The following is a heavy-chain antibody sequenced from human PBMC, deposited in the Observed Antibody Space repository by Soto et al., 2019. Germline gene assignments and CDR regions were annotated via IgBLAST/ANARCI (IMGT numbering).Heavy chain of an antibody. CDR2: IYYSGST. CDR1: GGSISSSSYY. D-gene: IGHD1-26*01. J-gene: IGHJ6*02. Sequence: QLQLQESGPGLVKPSETLSLTCTVSGGSISSSSYYWGWIRQPPGKGLEWIGSIYYSGSTYYNPSLKSRVTISVDTSKNQFSLKLSSVTAADTAVYYCARHVRGSYYYYYYGMDVWGQGTTVTVSS. CDR3: ARHVRGSYYYYYYGMDV. V-gene: IGHV4-39*01.